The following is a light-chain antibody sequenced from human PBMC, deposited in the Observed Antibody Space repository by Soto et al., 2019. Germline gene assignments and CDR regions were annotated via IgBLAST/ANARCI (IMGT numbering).Light chain of an antibody. CDR2: EVS. Sequence: QSVLTQPASVSGSPGQSITISCTGSSSDVGRYNHVSWYQHHPGKAPKLLISEVSNRPSGVSNRFSGSKSGYTASLTISGLQAEDEADYYCNSHTSGDFRVFGTGTKVTAL. J-gene: IGLJ1*01. CDR3: NSHTSGDFRV. V-gene: IGLV2-14*01. CDR1: SSDVGRYNH.